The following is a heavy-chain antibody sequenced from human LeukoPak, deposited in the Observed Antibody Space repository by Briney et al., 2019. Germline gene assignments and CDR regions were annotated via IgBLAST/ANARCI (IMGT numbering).Heavy chain of an antibody. J-gene: IGHJ6*02. CDR1: GFTFSDYY. D-gene: IGHD2-21*01. Sequence: GGSLRLSCAASGFTFSDYYMSWIRQAPGKGLEWVAVISYGGSNKYYADSVRGRFTISRDNSKNTLYLQMNSLRAEDTAVYYCAKEMLLSYYYYGMDVRGQGTTVTVSS. CDR3: AKEMLLSYYYYGMDV. V-gene: IGHV3-30*18. CDR2: ISYGGSNK.